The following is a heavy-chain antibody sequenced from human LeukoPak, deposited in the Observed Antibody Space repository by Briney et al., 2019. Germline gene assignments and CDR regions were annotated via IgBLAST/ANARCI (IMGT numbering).Heavy chain of an antibody. CDR1: GGSISSSSYY. J-gene: IGHJ4*02. CDR3: ARLIAAAGTPFDY. D-gene: IGHD6-13*01. CDR2: IYYSGST. V-gene: IGHV4-39*01. Sequence: SETLSLTCTVSGGSISSSSYYWGWIRQHPGKGLEWIGSIYYSGSTYYNPSLKSRVTISVDTSKNQFSLKLSSVTAADTAVYYCARLIAAAGTPFDYGGQGTLVTVSS.